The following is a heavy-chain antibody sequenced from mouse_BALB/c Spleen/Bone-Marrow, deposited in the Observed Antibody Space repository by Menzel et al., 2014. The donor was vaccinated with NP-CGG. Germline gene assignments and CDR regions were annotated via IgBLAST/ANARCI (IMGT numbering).Heavy chain of an antibody. J-gene: IGHJ3*01. CDR1: GFDFSRYW. V-gene: IGHV4-1*02. D-gene: IGHD1-1*01. CDR2: INPDSSTI. CDR3: ARLSYYGRFAY. Sequence: EVKLMESGGGLVQPGGSLKLSCAASGFDFSRYWMSWVRQAPGKGLEWIGEINPDSSTINYTPSLKDKFINSRDNAKNTLYLQMSKVRSEDTALYYCARLSYYGRFAYWGQGTLVTVSA.